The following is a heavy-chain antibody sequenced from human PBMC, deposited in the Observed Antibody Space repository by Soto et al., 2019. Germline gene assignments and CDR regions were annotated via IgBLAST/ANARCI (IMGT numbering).Heavy chain of an antibody. V-gene: IGHV1-69*01. CDR1: GGTFSSYA. Sequence: QVQLVQSGAEVMKPGSSVKVSCKASGGTFSSYAISWVRQAHGQGLEWMGGLIPIFGTANYAQKCQGRVTMTEDESRKTAYMELSSLRSEDTAVDYFARDKERYYDSSGYYRISIPPDYYYGMDVWGQGTTVTVSS. J-gene: IGHJ6*02. CDR3: ARDKERYYDSSGYYRISIPPDYYYGMDV. D-gene: IGHD3-22*01. CDR2: LIPIFGTA.